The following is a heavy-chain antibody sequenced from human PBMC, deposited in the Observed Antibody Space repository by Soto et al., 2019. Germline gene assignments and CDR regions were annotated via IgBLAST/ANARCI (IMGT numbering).Heavy chain of an antibody. CDR3: AAVMGSDYDYVWGSLSFDH. CDR2: ISGSGVRT. V-gene: IGHV3-23*01. CDR1: GFIFATTA. J-gene: IGHJ4*02. D-gene: IGHD3-16*01. Sequence: VQLLQSGGGLVQPGGSLRLSCEASGFIFATTAMGWVRQAPGKGLEWVSTISGSGVRTYYADSVKGRFTISRGNSKNTLSLQMNSLRADDTAVYFCAAVMGSDYDYVWGSLSFDHWGQGALVTVST.